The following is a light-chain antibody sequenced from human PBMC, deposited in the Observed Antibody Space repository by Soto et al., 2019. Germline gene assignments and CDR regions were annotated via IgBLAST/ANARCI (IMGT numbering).Light chain of an antibody. V-gene: IGKV3-15*01. CDR3: QQYNDWPPT. CDR2: GAS. J-gene: IGKJ1*01. Sequence: EIVMTQCPATLSASPGERATLSCRASQSVRSNLAWYQQKPGQAPRLLIYGASTRATGIPARFSGSGSGTEFTLSIGSLQSEDFAVYYCQQYNDWPPTFCQGTKVEIK. CDR1: QSVRSN.